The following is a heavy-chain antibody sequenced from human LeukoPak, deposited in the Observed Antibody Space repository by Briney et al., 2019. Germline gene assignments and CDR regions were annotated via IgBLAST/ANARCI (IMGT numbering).Heavy chain of an antibody. D-gene: IGHD6-19*01. CDR2: IRYDGSEG. CDR3: AKVGYGWYEVDY. J-gene: IGHJ4*02. Sequence: GGSLRLSCAASGFTFSTYGMHWVRQAPGKGLDWVAFIRYDGSEGYYADSVKDRLTVSRDNSKNRMYLQMNSLRAEDTAIYYCAKVGYGWYEVDYWGQGTLVTVSS. CDR1: GFTFSTYG. V-gene: IGHV3-30*02.